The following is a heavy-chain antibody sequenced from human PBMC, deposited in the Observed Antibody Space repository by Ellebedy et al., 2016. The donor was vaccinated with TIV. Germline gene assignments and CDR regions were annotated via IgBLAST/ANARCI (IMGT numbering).Heavy chain of an antibody. CDR1: GFTFSDYY. Sequence: GGSLRLSXATSGFTFSDYYMSWIRQAPGKGLEWVSYMSSTGSSIYYADSVKGRFTISRDNAKSSLYLHMNSLRADDTAVYYCARDGYNYSPFDFWGQGTLVTVSS. D-gene: IGHD5-24*01. CDR3: ARDGYNYSPFDF. J-gene: IGHJ4*02. V-gene: IGHV3-11*01. CDR2: MSSTGSSI.